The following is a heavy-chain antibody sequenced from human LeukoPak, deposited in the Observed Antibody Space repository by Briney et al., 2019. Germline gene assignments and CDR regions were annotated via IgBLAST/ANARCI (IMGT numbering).Heavy chain of an antibody. CDR3: ARDNSSGKEQLAYYYYYGMDV. J-gene: IGHJ6*02. CDR2: ISSSSSTI. D-gene: IGHD3-22*01. CDR1: GFNFDDFV. V-gene: IGHV3-48*04. Sequence: PGRSLRLSCAASGFNFDDFVMNWVRQAPGKGLEWVSYISSSSSTIYYADSVKGRFTISRDNAKNSLYLQMNSLRAEDTAVYYCARDNSSGKEQLAYYYYYGMDVWGQGTTVTVSS.